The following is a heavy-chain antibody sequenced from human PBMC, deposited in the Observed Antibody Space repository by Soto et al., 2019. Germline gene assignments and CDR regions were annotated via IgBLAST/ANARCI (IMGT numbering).Heavy chain of an antibody. V-gene: IGHV3-74*03. CDR2: IKTDGTIT. Sequence: GGSLRLSCTASRFAFGRYWMHWVRQAPGKGLVWVSRIKTDGTITQYADSVKGRFTISRDNAKNTLYLQMSSLTVEDTAVYYCSPLGVPGDPLTYWGLGTLVTVSS. D-gene: IGHD2-21*02. J-gene: IGHJ1*01. CDR1: RFAFGRYW. CDR3: SPLGVPGDPLTY.